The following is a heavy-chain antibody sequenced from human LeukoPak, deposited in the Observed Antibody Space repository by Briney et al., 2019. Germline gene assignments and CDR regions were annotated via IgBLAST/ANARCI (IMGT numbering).Heavy chain of an antibody. CDR2: IKQDGSEK. CDR1: GFTFSSYW. Sequence: GGSLGLSCAASGFTFSSYWMSWVRKAPGKGLEWVANIKQDGSEKYYVASVKGRFTISRDNAKNSLYLQMNSLRAEDTAVYSCARDRSGGSGFFDYWGQGTLVTVSS. D-gene: IGHD3-10*01. CDR3: ARDRSGGSGFFDY. J-gene: IGHJ4*02. V-gene: IGHV3-7*01.